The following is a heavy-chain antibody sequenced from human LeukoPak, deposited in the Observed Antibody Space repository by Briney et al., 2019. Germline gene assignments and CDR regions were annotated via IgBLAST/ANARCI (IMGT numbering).Heavy chain of an antibody. J-gene: IGHJ4*02. CDR1: GGSISSHY. CDR3: ARVPAMSRVIDY. D-gene: IGHD5-18*01. CDR2: IYYSGST. Sequence: PSETLSLTCTVSGGSISSHYRSWIRQPPGKGLEWIGYIYYSGSTNYNPSLKSRVTISVDTSKNQFSLKLSSVTAADTAVYYCARVPAMSRVIDYWGQGTLVTVSS. V-gene: IGHV4-59*11.